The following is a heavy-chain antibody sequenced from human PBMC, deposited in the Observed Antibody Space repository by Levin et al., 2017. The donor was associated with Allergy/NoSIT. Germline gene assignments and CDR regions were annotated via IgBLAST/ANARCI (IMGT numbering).Heavy chain of an antibody. V-gene: IGHV3-48*01. J-gene: IGHJ4*02. CDR1: GFTLSSYT. CDR3: AREPLDY. CDR2: ISSSSSSI. Sequence: GESLKISCAASGFTLSSYTMNWVRQAPGKGLEWVSYISSSSSSIYYADSVKGRFTISRDNAENSLFLQMNSLRAEDTAVYYCAREPLDYWGQGALVTVSS.